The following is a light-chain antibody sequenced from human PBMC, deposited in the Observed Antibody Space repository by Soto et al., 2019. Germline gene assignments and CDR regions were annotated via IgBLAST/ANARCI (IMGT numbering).Light chain of an antibody. V-gene: IGKV1-39*01. CDR2: AAS. J-gene: IGKJ4*01. Sequence: DIQMTQSPSSLSASVGDRVTITCRASQSIRSYLNWYQQKPGNAPNLLIYAASSLQSGVPSRFSGSGSGTDFTLTISNLQPEDVATYYCQQTYSVPQAFGGGTKVEIK. CDR3: QQTYSVPQA. CDR1: QSIRSY.